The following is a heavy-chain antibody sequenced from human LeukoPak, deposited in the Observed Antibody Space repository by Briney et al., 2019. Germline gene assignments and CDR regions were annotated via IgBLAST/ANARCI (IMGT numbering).Heavy chain of an antibody. J-gene: IGHJ4*02. D-gene: IGHD3-22*01. CDR3: AEADYYYDSSGYRN. CDR1: GFTFSSNA. Sequence: HTGGSLRLSCAASGFTFSSNAMSWVRQAPGKGLEWVSGISGSGGSTYYADSVKGRFTISRDNSKNTLYLQMNSLRAEDTAVYYCAEADYYYDSSGYRNWGQGTLVTVSS. V-gene: IGHV3-23*01. CDR2: ISGSGGST.